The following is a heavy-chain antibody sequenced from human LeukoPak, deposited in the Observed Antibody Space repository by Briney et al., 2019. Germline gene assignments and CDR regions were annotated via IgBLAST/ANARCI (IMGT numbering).Heavy chain of an antibody. J-gene: IGHJ3*02. CDR2: IYYSGST. V-gene: IGHV4-59*12. CDR3: ARDSVARDAFDI. Sequence: PSETLSLTCTVSGGSISSYYWSWIRQPPGKGLEWIGSIYYSGSTYYNPSLKGRVTISVDTSKNQFSMNLNSVTAADTAVYYCARDSVARDAFDIWGQGTMVTVSS. CDR1: GGSISSYY. D-gene: IGHD6-19*01.